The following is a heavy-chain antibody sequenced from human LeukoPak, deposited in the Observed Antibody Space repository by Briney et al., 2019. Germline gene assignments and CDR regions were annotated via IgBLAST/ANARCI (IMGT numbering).Heavy chain of an antibody. CDR2: IFYSGST. V-gene: IGHV4-39*07. D-gene: IGHD2-15*01. Sequence: WVLQPPGKGLGGVVGIFYSGSTYYNPSLKSRVTISVDTSKNQFSLKLSSVTAADTAVYYCAREGRGYCGGGSCYSSFDIWGQGTMVTVSS. J-gene: IGHJ3*02. CDR3: AREGRGYCGGGSCYSSFDI.